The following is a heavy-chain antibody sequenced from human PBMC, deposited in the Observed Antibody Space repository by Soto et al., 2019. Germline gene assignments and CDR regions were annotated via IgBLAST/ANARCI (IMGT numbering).Heavy chain of an antibody. J-gene: IGHJ4*02. CDR2: IRSKSHSYAT. CDR3: TRSGGSYSFGY. Sequence: EVQLVESGGGLVQPGESLKLSCAASGFTLSGSAVHWVRQASGKGLQWVGRIRSKSHSYATKNVASMKGSFTMSRDDSNNTAYLQMNGLKTDDTAVYYCTRSGGSYSFGYWGQGTLVTVSS. CDR1: GFTLSGSA. D-gene: IGHD1-26*01. V-gene: IGHV3-73*02.